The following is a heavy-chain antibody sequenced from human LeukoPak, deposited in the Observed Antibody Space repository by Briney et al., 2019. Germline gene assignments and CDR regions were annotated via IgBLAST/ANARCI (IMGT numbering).Heavy chain of an antibody. CDR3: ARGERLGYYDSSGYYLRLGVVSY. J-gene: IGHJ4*02. Sequence: GGSLRLSCAASGFTFSSYEMNWVRQAPGKGLEWVSYISSSGSTIYYADSVKGRFTISRDNAKNSLYLQMNSLRAEDTAVYYCARGERLGYYDSSGYYLRLGVVSYWGQGTLVTVSS. D-gene: IGHD3-22*01. CDR1: GFTFSSYE. CDR2: ISSSGSTI. V-gene: IGHV3-48*03.